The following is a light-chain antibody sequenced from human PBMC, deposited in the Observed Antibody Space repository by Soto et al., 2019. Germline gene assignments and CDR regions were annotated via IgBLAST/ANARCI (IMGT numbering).Light chain of an antibody. Sequence: LTQSPSFLSASVGDRVTITCRASQGISNSLAWYQQKPGQPPRLLIYDVSNRATGIPARFSGSGSGTDFTLTITSLEPEDFAVYFCHQRYNWPRVTFGQGTRLEIK. CDR1: QGISNS. CDR2: DVS. J-gene: IGKJ5*01. V-gene: IGKV3-11*01. CDR3: HQRYNWPRVT.